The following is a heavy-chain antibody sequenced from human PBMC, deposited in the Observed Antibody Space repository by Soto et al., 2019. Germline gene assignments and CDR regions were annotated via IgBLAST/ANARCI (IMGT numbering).Heavy chain of an antibody. V-gene: IGHV3-23*01. CDR2: ISGSGGST. D-gene: IGHD2-8*02. J-gene: IGHJ6*04. Sequence: FLRLSSAASGFTFSSYAMSWVRQAAGKGLEWVSAISGSGGSTYYADSVKGRFTISRDNSKNTLYLQMNSLRAEDTAVYYCAKSYCSATPPSYCGMDGCGKANTRTVYS. CDR1: GFTFSSYA. CDR3: AKSYCSATPPSYCGMDG.